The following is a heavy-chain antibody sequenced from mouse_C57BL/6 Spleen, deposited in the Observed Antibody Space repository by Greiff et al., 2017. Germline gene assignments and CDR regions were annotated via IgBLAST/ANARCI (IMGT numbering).Heavy chain of an antibody. CDR3: TSDGSRDFVFDY. J-gene: IGHJ2*01. CDR1: GFNIKDDY. CDR2: IDPENGDT. V-gene: IGHV14-4*01. Sequence: EVQLQQSGAELVRPGASVKLSCTASGFNIKDDYMHWVKQRPEQGLEWIGWIDPENGDTEYDSKFQGKATITADTSSNTAYLQLSSLTSENTAVYYGTSDGSRDFVFDYWGQGTTLTVSS. D-gene: IGHD1-1*01.